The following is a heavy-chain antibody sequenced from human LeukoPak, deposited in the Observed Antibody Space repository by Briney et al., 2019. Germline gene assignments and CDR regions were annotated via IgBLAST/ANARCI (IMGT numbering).Heavy chain of an antibody. CDR3: ARLPTGFPNWFDP. J-gene: IGHJ5*02. Sequence: PLETLSLTCTVSGGSISTSNYHWGWIRLPPGKGLEWIGNIYYSGSTFYNPSLKSRVTMSVDTSKNQFSLKLSSVTAADTAVYYCARLPTGFPNWFDPWGQGTLVTVSS. V-gene: IGHV4-39*01. CDR1: GGSISTSNYH. D-gene: IGHD2-8*02. CDR2: IYYSGST.